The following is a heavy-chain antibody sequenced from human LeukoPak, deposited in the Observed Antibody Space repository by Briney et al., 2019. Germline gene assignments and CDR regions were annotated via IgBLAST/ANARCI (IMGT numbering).Heavy chain of an antibody. Sequence: ASVKVSCKVSGYTLTELSMHWVRQAPGKGREGMGGFDPEDGETIYAQKFQGRVTMTEDTSTDTAYMELSSLRSEDTAVYYCATVSTGGSGSYYFDYWGQGTLVTVSS. CDR2: FDPEDGET. D-gene: IGHD3-10*01. CDR3: ATVSTGGSGSYYFDY. V-gene: IGHV1-24*01. J-gene: IGHJ4*02. CDR1: GYTLTELS.